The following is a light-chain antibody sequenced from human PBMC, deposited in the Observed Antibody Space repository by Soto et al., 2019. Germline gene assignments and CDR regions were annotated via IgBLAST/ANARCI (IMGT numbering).Light chain of an antibody. V-gene: IGKV1-39*01. Sequence: DIQMTQSPSSLSASVGDRVIITCRASQSISTYLNWFQQKPGKAPTLLIYAASTLQSAVPSRFSGTGPGTHSSVTISRLQPEDLATYYRQQTYSAPYSFGQGPQLELK. CDR1: QSISTY. CDR3: QQTYSAPYS. CDR2: AAS. J-gene: IGKJ2*03.